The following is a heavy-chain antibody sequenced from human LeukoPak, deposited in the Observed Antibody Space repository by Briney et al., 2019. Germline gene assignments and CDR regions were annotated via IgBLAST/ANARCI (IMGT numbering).Heavy chain of an antibody. CDR2: INHSGRT. J-gene: IGHJ2*01. CDR3: RARKGRDGYKYPTGIHLYFDL. Sequence: SETLSLTCAVYGGSFSGYYWGWLRQPPGRGLEGIGEINHSGRTNYNPSLKRRVTISVDPSKNQFSLQRSPVTAADAAEYYWRARKGRDGYKYPTGIHLYFDLWGRGTLVTVSS. D-gene: IGHD5-24*01. V-gene: IGHV4-34*01. CDR1: GGSFSGYY.